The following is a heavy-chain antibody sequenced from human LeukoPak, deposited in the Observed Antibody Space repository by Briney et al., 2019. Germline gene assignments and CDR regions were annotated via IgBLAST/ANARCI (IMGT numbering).Heavy chain of an antibody. V-gene: IGHV3-21*01. J-gene: IGHJ4*02. D-gene: IGHD5-12*01. Sequence: GGSLRLSCAASGFTFSSYSMNWVCQAPGKGLEWVSSISSSSSYIYYADSVKGRFTISRDNAKNSLYLQMNSLRAEDTAVYYCASLRGYSGYDLGGDWGQGTLVTVSS. CDR2: ISSSSSYI. CDR1: GFTFSSYS. CDR3: ASLRGYSGYDLGGD.